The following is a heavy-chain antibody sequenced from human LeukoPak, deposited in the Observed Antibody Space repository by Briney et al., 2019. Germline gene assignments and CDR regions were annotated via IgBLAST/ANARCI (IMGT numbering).Heavy chain of an antibody. Sequence: PSETLSLTCAVYGGSFSGYYWSWIRQPPGKGLEWIGEINHSGSTNYNPSLKSRATISVDTSKNQFSLKLSSVTAADTAVYYCARDGGYYCSGGSCYSGTGYGMDVWGQGTTVTVSS. CDR3: ARDGGYYCSGGSCYSGTGYGMDV. CDR2: INHSGST. D-gene: IGHD2-15*01. CDR1: GGSFSGYY. J-gene: IGHJ6*02. V-gene: IGHV4-34*01.